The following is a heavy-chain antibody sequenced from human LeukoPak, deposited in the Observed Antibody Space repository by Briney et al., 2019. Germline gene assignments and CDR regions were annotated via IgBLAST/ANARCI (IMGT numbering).Heavy chain of an antibody. CDR1: GFTFSSYA. Sequence: PGGSLRLSCAASGFTFSSYAMHWVRQAPGKGLEWVAVISYDGSNKYYADSVKGRFTISRDNSKNTLYLQMNSLRAEDTAVYYCXRDDWSSXGPRVXYYXDYWGQXXXXXVSS. J-gene: IGHJ4*02. D-gene: IGHD2-2*01. CDR2: ISYDGSNK. V-gene: IGHV3-30-3*01. CDR3: XRDDWSSXGPRVXYYXDY.